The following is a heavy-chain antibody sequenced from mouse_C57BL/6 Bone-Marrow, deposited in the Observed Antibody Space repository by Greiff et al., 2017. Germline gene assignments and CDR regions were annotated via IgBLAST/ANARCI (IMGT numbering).Heavy chain of an antibody. CDR3: ARHTETAQAGAMDY. D-gene: IGHD3-2*02. V-gene: IGHV5-12*01. Sequence: EVKLMESGGGLVQPGGSLKLSCAASGFTFSDYYMYWVRQTPEKRLEWVAYISNGGGSTYYPDTVKGRFTISRDNAKNTLYLQMSRLKYEDTAMYYCARHTETAQAGAMDYWGQGTSVTVSS. J-gene: IGHJ4*01. CDR2: ISNGGGST. CDR1: GFTFSDYY.